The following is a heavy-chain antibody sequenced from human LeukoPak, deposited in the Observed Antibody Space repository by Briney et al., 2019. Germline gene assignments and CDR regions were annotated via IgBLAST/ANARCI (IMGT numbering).Heavy chain of an antibody. CDR3: AKGSVVAATWPYYYYYMDV. V-gene: IGHV3-23*01. Sequence: PGGSLRLSCAASGFTFSSYAMSWVRQAPGKGLEWVSAISGSGGSTYYADSVKGRFTISRDNSKNTLYLQMNSLRAEDTAVYYCAKGSVVAATWPYYYYYMDVWGKGTTVTISS. D-gene: IGHD2-15*01. CDR2: ISGSGGST. J-gene: IGHJ6*03. CDR1: GFTFSSYA.